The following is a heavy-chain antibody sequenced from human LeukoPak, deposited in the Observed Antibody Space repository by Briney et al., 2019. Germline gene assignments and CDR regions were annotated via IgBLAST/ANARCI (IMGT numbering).Heavy chain of an antibody. V-gene: IGHV3-23*01. CDR1: GFSLSSYA. D-gene: IGHD3-10*01. Sequence: GGSLRLSCAASGFSLSSYAMSWVRQAPGKGLEWVSAISSTDAGTYHADSVKGRFTISRDNAKNTVYLQMNSLRVEDTAVYYCAKDLLRDIWFGESWGQGTLVTVSS. CDR2: ISSTDAGT. CDR3: AKDLLRDIWFGES. J-gene: IGHJ5*02.